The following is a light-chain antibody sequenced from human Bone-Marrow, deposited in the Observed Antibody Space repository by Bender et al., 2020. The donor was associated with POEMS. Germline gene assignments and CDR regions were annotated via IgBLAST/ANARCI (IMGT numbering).Light chain of an antibody. CDR3: AVWDAILYGWV. Sequence: QSVLTQPPSASGTPGQRVTISCSGGSSNIGAHAVNWYQHLPGTAPKLLIYSSHRRPSEVPDRFSVSRSGTSASLPLSGLQSEDAADSYGAVWDAILYGWVLGGGSKLTVL. CDR2: SSH. J-gene: IGLJ3*02. V-gene: IGLV1-44*01. CDR1: SSNIGAHA.